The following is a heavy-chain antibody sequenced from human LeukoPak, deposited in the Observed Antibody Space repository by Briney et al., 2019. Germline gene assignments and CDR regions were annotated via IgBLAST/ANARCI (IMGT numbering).Heavy chain of an antibody. Sequence: GGSLRLSCAASGFTFSSYAMHWVRQAPGKGLEWVAVISYDGSYKIYADSVKGRFTISRDNSKNTLHLQMDSLRTEDTAVYYCARDPSYYGSGTLDSWGHGTLVTVSS. D-gene: IGHD3-10*01. V-gene: IGHV3-30*04. CDR1: GFTFSSYA. CDR2: ISYDGSYK. CDR3: ARDPSYYGSGTLDS. J-gene: IGHJ5*01.